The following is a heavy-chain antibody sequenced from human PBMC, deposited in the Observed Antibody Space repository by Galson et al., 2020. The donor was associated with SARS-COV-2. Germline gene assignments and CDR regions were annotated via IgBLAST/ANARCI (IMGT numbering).Heavy chain of an antibody. CDR2: MNPNTFTV. CDR1: GYTFSDYY. D-gene: IGHD3-10*01. J-gene: IGHJ4*02. Sequence: GESLKISCKASGYTFSDYYVHWVRRTPGQGLEWMGWMNPNTFTVHYAQIFQGRVTMTGDTSTKTAYMELRSLTSDDTAIYYCARDDISFPRGFDSWGQGTLVTVSS. V-gene: IGHV1-2*02. CDR3: ARDDISFPRGFDS.